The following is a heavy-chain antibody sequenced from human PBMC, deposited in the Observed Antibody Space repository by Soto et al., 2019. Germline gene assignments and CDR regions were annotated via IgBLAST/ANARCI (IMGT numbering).Heavy chain of an antibody. J-gene: IGHJ4*02. CDR1: GGSISSSSYY. V-gene: IGHV4-39*01. Sequence: PSETLSLTGTGSGGSISSSSYYWGWIRQAPGKGLEWIGRIYYIGSTDYSSSLKSRVTISVDTSKNQFSLKLSSLTAADTAVYYWGRQWATYASSRYSPGFDYWGQGTLVPVSS. CDR2: IYYIGST. D-gene: IGHD3-22*01. CDR3: GRQWATYASSRYSPGFDY.